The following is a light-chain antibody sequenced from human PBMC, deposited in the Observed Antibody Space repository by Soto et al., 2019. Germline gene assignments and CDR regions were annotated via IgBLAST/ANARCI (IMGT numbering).Light chain of an antibody. J-gene: IGLJ1*01. V-gene: IGLV1-40*01. CDR1: SSNIGAGYD. CDR3: QSHDTSLSGFYV. CDR2: GNS. Sequence: QSVLTQPPSVSGAPGQRVTISCTGSSSNIGAGYDVHWYQHLPGTAPKLLIFGNSNRPSGVPDRFSGSKSGTSASLAITGLQAEDEADYYCQSHDTSLSGFYVFGNGTKVTVL.